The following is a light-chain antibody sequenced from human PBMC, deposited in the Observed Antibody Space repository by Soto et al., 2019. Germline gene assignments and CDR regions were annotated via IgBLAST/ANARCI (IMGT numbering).Light chain of an antibody. CDR3: QSADSSGTYV. V-gene: IGLV3-25*03. Sequence: SYELTQPPSVSVSPGQTARITCSGDALPKQYAYWYQQKPGQAPGLVIYKDSERPSGIPERFSGSSSGTTVTLTISGVQAEDEADYYCQSADSSGTYVFGTGTQLTVL. CDR2: KDS. CDR1: ALPKQY. J-gene: IGLJ1*01.